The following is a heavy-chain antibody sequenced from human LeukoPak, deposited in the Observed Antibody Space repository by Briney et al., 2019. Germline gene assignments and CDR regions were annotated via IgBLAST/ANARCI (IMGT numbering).Heavy chain of an antibody. CDR1: GGTFSNYA. D-gene: IGHD1-20*01. Sequence: VASVKVSCKASGGTFSNYAINWVRQAPGQGLDWLGGIVPVLGTANYAQKFQGRVTITTDESTSTVYMELSSLRSEDTAVYYCARITGTPYYYYMDVWGKGTTVTVSS. CDR3: ARITGTPYYYYMDV. V-gene: IGHV1-69*05. J-gene: IGHJ6*03. CDR2: IVPVLGTA.